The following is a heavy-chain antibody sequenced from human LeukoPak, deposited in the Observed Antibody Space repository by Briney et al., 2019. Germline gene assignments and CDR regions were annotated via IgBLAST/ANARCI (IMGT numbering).Heavy chain of an antibody. D-gene: IGHD3-22*01. CDR1: GVAISSHY. V-gene: IGHV4-4*07. J-gene: IGHJ4*02. CDR2: IYISGTT. CDR3: ARVSNGHDY. Sequence: SETLSLTCTVSGVAISSHYWSWIRQPAGKGLEWIGRIYISGTTNYNPTLRSRVTMSLDTSQNQFSLKLTSVNAADTAVYYCARVSNGHDYWGQGTLVTVSS.